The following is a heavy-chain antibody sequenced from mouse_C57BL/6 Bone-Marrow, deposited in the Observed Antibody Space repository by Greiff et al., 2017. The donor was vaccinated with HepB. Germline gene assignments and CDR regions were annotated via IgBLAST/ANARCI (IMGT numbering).Heavy chain of an antibody. CDR3: ARSSSIYYYGSSSFAY. CDR2: IYPRSGNT. V-gene: IGHV1-81*01. Sequence: VQLQQSGAELARPGASVKLSCKASGYTFTSYGISWVKQRTGQGLEWIGEIYPRSGNTYYNEKFKGKATLTADKSSSTAYMELRSLTSEDSAVYFCARSSSIYYYGSSSFAYWGQGTLVTVSA. D-gene: IGHD1-1*01. J-gene: IGHJ3*01. CDR1: GYTFTSYG.